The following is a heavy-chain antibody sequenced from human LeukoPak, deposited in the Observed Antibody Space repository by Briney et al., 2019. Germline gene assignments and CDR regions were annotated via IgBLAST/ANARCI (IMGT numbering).Heavy chain of an antibody. V-gene: IGHV1-18*01. CDR1: GYTFTGYG. Sequence: ASVKVSCKASGYTFTGYGISWVRQAPGQGLEWMGWISAYNGNTNYAQKLQGRVTMTTDTSTSTAYMELRSLRSDDTAVYYCARHRTGNYYYMDVWGKGTTVAVSS. D-gene: IGHD3-10*01. CDR2: ISAYNGNT. CDR3: ARHRTGNYYYMDV. J-gene: IGHJ6*03.